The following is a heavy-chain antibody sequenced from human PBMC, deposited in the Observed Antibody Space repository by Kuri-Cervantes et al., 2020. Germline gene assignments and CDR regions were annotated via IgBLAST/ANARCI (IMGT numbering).Heavy chain of an antibody. D-gene: IGHD3-22*01. Sequence: SETLSPTCTVSGGSISSYYWSWIRQPAGKGLEWIGRIYTSGSTNYNPSLKSRVTMSVDTSKNQFSLKLSSVTAADTAVYYCAATLDYYDSSGYYFRWGQGTLVTVSS. J-gene: IGHJ4*02. V-gene: IGHV4-4*07. CDR3: AATLDYYDSSGYYFR. CDR2: IYTSGST. CDR1: GGSISSYY.